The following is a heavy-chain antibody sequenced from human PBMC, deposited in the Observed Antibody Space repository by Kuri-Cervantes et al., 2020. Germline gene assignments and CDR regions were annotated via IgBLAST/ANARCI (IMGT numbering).Heavy chain of an antibody. V-gene: IGHV1-8*01. J-gene: IGHJ4*02. CDR3: ARGIAAAAIPFDY. Sequence: ASVKVSCKASGYTFTSYDINWVRQATGQGLEWMGWMNPNSGNTGYAQKFQGRVTMTRNTSISTVYMELSSLRSEDTAVYYCARGIAAAAIPFDYWGQGTLVTVSS. CDR2: MNPNSGNT. D-gene: IGHD6-13*01. CDR1: GYTFTSYD.